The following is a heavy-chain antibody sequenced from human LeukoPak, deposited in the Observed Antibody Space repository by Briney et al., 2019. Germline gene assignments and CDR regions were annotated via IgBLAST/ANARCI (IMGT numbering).Heavy chain of an antibody. J-gene: IGHJ4*02. CDR1: GYTFTGYY. CDR3: ATQNPDYYDSSGYWDFDY. CDR2: INPNSGGT. D-gene: IGHD3-22*01. Sequence: ASVKVSCKASGYTFTGYYMHWVRQAPGQGLEWMGWINPNSGGTNYAQKFQGRVTMTRDTSISTAYMELSRLRSDDTAVYYCATQNPDYYDSSGYWDFDYWGQGTLVTVSS. V-gene: IGHV1-2*02.